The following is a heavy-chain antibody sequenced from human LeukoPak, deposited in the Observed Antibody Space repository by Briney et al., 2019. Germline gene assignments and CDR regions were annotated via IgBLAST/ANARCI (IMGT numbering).Heavy chain of an antibody. CDR1: GFTFSNYA. D-gene: IGHD3-10*01. CDR2: ISHGRSNN. CDR3: ARDLSGSYMSDY. V-gene: IGHV3-30-3*01. Sequence: GGSLRLSCAASGFTFSNYAMHWARQAPGKGLEWVAFISHGRSNNCHADSVKGRFTISRDNSKNTPYLQMNSLTDEDTAVYYCARDLSGSYMSDYWGQGTLVTVSS. J-gene: IGHJ4*02.